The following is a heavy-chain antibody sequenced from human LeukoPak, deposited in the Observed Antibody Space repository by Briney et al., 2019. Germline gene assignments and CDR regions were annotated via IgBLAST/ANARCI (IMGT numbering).Heavy chain of an antibody. Sequence: GGSLRLSCAVSGFTFSSYWMHWLRHAPGKGLVWVSRINTDASITSYADSVKGRFTISRDNAKNTLYLQMNSLRAEDTAVYYCARARAYYFDYWGQGTLVTVSS. J-gene: IGHJ4*02. D-gene: IGHD3-10*01. CDR2: INTDASIT. CDR1: GFTFSSYW. V-gene: IGHV3-74*01. CDR3: ARARAYYFDY.